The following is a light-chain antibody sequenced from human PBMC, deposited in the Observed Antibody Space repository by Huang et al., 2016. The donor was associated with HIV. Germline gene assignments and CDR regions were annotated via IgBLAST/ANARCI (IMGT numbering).Light chain of an antibody. Sequence: DIQMTQSPSSLSASVGVRVTITCRASQSIRKYLNWYQQKPGKAPKILIYGTSSLQSGVPSRFSGSGSGTDFTLTIISLQPEDCAAYYCQQSYSTLLFTFGPGTKVDI. CDR1: QSIRKY. CDR2: GTS. V-gene: IGKV1-39*01. J-gene: IGKJ3*01. CDR3: QQSYSTLLFT.